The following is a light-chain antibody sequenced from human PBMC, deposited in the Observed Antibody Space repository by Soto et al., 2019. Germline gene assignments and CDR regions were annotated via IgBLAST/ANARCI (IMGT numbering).Light chain of an antibody. CDR2: GNS. CDR3: QSYDSSLSGAV. V-gene: IGLV1-40*01. Sequence: QSVLAQPPSVSGASGQRVTISCTGSSSNIGGGYDVHWYQQLPGTAPKLLIYGNSNRPSGVPDRFSGSKSGISASLAITGLQAEDEADYYCQSYDSSLSGAVFGGGTQLTVL. J-gene: IGLJ7*01. CDR1: SSNIGGGYD.